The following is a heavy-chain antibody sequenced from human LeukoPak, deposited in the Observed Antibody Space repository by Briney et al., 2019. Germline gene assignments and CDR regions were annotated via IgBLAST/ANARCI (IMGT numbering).Heavy chain of an antibody. CDR3: AKDMGGYSYGYDY. J-gene: IGHJ4*02. CDR2: IIWNSGSI. Sequence: GRSLRLSCAASGFTFDDYAMHWGRQAPGKGLEWGSGIIWNSGSIDYADSVEGRFTISRENAKNYLYLQMNSLRAEDKALYYCAKDMGGYSYGYDYWGQGTLVTVSS. CDR1: GFTFDDYA. V-gene: IGHV3-9*01. D-gene: IGHD5-18*01.